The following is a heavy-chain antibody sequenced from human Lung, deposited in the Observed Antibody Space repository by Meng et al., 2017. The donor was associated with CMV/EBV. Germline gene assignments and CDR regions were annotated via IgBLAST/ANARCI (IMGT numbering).Heavy chain of an antibody. J-gene: IGHJ5*02. CDR3: AREGRRSGYDNWFDP. V-gene: IGHV1-2*02. D-gene: IGHD3-22*01. CDR1: YTLHGYY. CDR2: INPNSGDT. Sequence: YTLHGYYMHWVRQAPGQGLEWMGWINPNSGDTNYAQKFQGRVIMTRDTSISTAYMELSRLTSDDTAVYYCAREGRRSGYDNWFDPWGQGTLVTVSS.